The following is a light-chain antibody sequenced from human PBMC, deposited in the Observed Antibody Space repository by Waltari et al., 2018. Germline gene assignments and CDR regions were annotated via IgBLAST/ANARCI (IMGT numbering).Light chain of an antibody. CDR1: SGSVSTRHY. CDR2: TTN. CDR3: VLYMGNGISI. Sequence: QAVVTQEPSFSVSPGGTVTLTCGLSSGSVSTRHYPSWYQQIPGQAPPALIYTTNTRSSGVPGRFSGSILGNRAALTITGAQADDESNYYCVLYMGNGISIFGGGTKLTVL. J-gene: IGLJ2*01. V-gene: IGLV8-61*01.